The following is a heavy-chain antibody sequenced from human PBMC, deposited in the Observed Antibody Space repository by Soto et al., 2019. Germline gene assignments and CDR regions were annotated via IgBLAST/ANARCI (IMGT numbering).Heavy chain of an antibody. V-gene: IGHV4-39*07. J-gene: IGHJ4*02. D-gene: IGHD6-13*01. CDR3: VRALAAVQE. CDR2: NSHSGST. Sequence: SETLSLTCPVSGVSISSSSYYWGWIRQPPGKGLEWIGENSHSGSTNYNASLNSRVTISVDTSKNQLFLTLSSVTAADTAVYYCVRALAAVQEWGQGTPVTVSS. CDR1: GVSISSSSYY.